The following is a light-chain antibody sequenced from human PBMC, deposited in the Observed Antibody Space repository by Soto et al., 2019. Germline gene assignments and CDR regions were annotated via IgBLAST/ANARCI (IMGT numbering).Light chain of an antibody. CDR1: QSVLYSSNKKNY. J-gene: IGKJ1*01. Sequence: DIVMTQSPDSLAVSLGERATINCKSSQSVLYSSNKKNYLGWYQQKPGKAPKLLIYGASSLQSGVPSRFSGSGSGTEFTLTISSLQPDDFATYYCQQYNSYSPWTFGQGTKVDIK. V-gene: IGKV4-1*01. CDR3: QQYNSYSPWT. CDR2: GAS.